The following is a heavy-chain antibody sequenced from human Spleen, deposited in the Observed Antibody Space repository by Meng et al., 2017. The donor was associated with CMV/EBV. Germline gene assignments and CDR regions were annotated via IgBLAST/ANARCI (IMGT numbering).Heavy chain of an antibody. D-gene: IGHD3-10*01. J-gene: IGHJ4*02. V-gene: IGHV5-51*01. CDR2: IYPGDSDT. CDR1: GYSFTSYW. CDR3: ALTTMVRGVMPSY. Sequence: KGSGYSFTSYWSGWVRQMPGKGLEWMGIIYPGDSDTRYSPSFQGQITISADKSISTAYLQWSSLKASDTAMYYCALTTMVRGVMPSYWGQGTLVTVSS.